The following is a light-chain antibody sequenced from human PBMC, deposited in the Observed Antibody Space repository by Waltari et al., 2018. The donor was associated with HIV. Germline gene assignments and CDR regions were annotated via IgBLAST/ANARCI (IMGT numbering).Light chain of an antibody. CDR2: GAA. Sequence: DIVMTPSPAILSVSPGDRVTLSCRASQGVGSNLAWYQQKVGQAPRLLIYGAATRAAEIPVRFSGSGSGTDFTLTIDSLQSEDFATYYCQQYNIRPRGNTFGQGTKLQIK. CDR1: QGVGSN. J-gene: IGKJ2*01. CDR3: QQYNIRPRGNT. V-gene: IGKV3-15*01.